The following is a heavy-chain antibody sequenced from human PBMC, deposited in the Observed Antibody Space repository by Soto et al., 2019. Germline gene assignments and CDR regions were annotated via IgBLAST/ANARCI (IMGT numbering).Heavy chain of an antibody. CDR3: ARNAPGVAPS. D-gene: IGHD2-15*01. J-gene: IGHJ5*02. Sequence: QVQLQESGPGLVRPSQTLSLICTVSGGSINSGDSYWNWIRQHPEKGLEWIGYINYRGSTFYNPSLKIRMIISVDTSKNKFSLKLSSVTAADTAVYYCARNAPGVAPSWGQGTLDTVSS. CDR2: INYRGST. CDR1: GGSINSGDSY. V-gene: IGHV4-31*03.